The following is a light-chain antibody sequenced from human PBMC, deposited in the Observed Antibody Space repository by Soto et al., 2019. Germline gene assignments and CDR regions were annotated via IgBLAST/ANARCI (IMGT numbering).Light chain of an antibody. CDR1: SSDVGSYNL. J-gene: IGLJ2*01. Sequence: QSALTQPASVSGSPGQSITISCTGTSSDVGSYNLVSWYQQHPGKATKLMIYEGSKRPSGVSNRFSGSKSGNTASLTISGLQAEDEADYYCCSYAGSRTFVFGGGTQLTVL. V-gene: IGLV2-23*03. CDR2: EGS. CDR3: CSYAGSRTFV.